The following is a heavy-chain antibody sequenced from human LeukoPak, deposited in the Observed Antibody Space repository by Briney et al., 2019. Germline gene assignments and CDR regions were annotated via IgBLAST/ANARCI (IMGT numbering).Heavy chain of an antibody. CDR2: INHSGST. V-gene: IGHV4-34*01. CDR1: GGSFTGYY. CDR3: ASNNGSGNDY. J-gene: IGHJ4*02. D-gene: IGHD3-10*01. Sequence: SETLSLTCGVYGGSFTGYYWSWIRQPPGKGLEWIGEINHSGSTNYNPSLKSRVTISVDTSKNQFSLKLSSVTAADTAVYYCASNNGSGNDYWGQGTLVTVSS.